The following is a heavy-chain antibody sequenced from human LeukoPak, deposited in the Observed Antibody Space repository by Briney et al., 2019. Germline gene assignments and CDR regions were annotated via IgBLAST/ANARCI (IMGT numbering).Heavy chain of an antibody. Sequence: ASVKVSCKASNYTFSNYPISWVRQAPGQRLEWLGWISAYSDNTNYAQKVQGRVTMTTDRSTSTAYMELASLRPDDTAIYYCTRGSSSQYFQHWGQGTLATVSS. J-gene: IGHJ1*01. CDR1: NYTFSNYP. V-gene: IGHV1-18*01. CDR2: ISAYSDNT. D-gene: IGHD6-6*01. CDR3: TRGSSSQYFQH.